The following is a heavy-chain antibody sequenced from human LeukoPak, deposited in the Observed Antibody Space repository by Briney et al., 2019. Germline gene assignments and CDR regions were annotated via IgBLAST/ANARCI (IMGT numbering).Heavy chain of an antibody. CDR2: IYYSGST. CDR1: GGSISSGGYY. CDR3: ARGSMVRGVPIDY. D-gene: IGHD3-10*01. V-gene: IGHV4-31*03. Sequence: SSETLSLTCTVSGGSISSGGYYWSWIRQHPGKGLVWIGYIYYSGSTYYNPSLKSRVTISVDTSKNQFSLKLSSVTAADTAVYYCARGSMVRGVPIDYWGQGTLVTVSS. J-gene: IGHJ4*02.